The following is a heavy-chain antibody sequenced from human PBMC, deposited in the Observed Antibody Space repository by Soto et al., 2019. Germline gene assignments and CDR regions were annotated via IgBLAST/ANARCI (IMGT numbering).Heavy chain of an antibody. Sequence: SETLSLTCTVSGGSISSYYWSWIRQPPGKGLEWIGNIYYSGSSNYSPSLKSRVTISLVTPKNQFSLKLSSVTAADTAVYYCPRLHFGSVVLEWLSRGNYYYGMEVWGQGTTVTVSS. J-gene: IGHJ6*02. CDR1: GGSISSYY. CDR3: PRLHFGSVVLEWLSRGNYYYGMEV. V-gene: IGHV4-59*08. D-gene: IGHD3-3*01. CDR2: IYYSGSS.